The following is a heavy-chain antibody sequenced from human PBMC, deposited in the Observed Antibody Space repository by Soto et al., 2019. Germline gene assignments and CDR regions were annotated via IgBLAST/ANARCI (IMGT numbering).Heavy chain of an antibody. V-gene: IGHV3-7*01. CDR2: INQDGSQK. D-gene: IGHD3-3*01. Sequence: EVLLVESGGGLVQPGGSLRLSCAASAFPFTTYWMNWVRQAPGKGLEWVANINQDGSQKYYVDSVKGRFTISRDNAKNSLYLQMNSLRAEDTAIYYCASGAIFGVVLRYFDYWGQGALVTVSS. J-gene: IGHJ4*02. CDR1: AFPFTTYW. CDR3: ASGAIFGVVLRYFDY.